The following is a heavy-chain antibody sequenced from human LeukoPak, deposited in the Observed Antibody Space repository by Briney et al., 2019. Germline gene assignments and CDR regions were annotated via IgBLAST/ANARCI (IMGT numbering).Heavy chain of an antibody. CDR3: ARAGYSSSWAHNYYFDY. CDR2: IIPIFGTA. Sequence: GGSLRLSCAASGFTFSSYAISWVRQAPGQGLGWMGGIIPIFGTANYAQKFQGRVTITADESTSTAYMELSSLRSEDTAVYYCARAGYSSSWAHNYYFDYWGQGTLVTVSS. V-gene: IGHV1-69*01. J-gene: IGHJ4*02. D-gene: IGHD6-13*01. CDR1: GFTFSSYA.